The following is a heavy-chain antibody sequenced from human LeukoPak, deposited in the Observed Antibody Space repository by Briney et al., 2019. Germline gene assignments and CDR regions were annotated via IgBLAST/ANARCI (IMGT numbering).Heavy chain of an antibody. Sequence: SQTLSLTCAISGDSVSSNSAAWNWLRESPSRGLEWLGRTYYRSKWYNDYAVSVKSRITINPDTSKNQFSLQLNSVTPEDTAVYYCAKGIAVGGTSGDLAYWGQGTLVTVSS. CDR3: AKGIAVGGTSGDLAY. J-gene: IGHJ4*02. CDR2: TYYRSKWYN. V-gene: IGHV6-1*01. CDR1: GDSVSSNSAA. D-gene: IGHD2-2*01.